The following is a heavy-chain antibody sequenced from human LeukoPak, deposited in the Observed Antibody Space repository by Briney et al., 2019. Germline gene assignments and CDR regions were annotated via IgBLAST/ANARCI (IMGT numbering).Heavy chain of an antibody. CDR3: ARQTDYYDSSGYYIDAFDI. Sequence: PSETLSLTCTVSGGSISSSSYYWGWIRQPPGKGLEWIGSIYYSGSTYSNPSLKSRVTISVDTSKNQFSLKLSSVTAADTAVYYCARQTDYYDSSGYYIDAFDIWGQGTMVTVSS. V-gene: IGHV4-39*01. J-gene: IGHJ3*02. CDR2: IYYSGST. D-gene: IGHD3-22*01. CDR1: GGSISSSSYY.